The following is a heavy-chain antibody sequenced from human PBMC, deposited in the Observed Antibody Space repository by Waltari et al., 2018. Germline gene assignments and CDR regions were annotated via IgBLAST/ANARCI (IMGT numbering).Heavy chain of an antibody. CDR1: GYTFTGYY. V-gene: IGHV1-2*02. CDR3: ARDPLDIVGAWSFDY. Sequence: QVQLVQSGAEVKKPGASVKVSCKASGYTFTGYYMHWVRQAPGQGLEWMGWINPNSGGTNYAQKLQGRVTMTRDTSISTAYMELSRLRSDDTAVYYCARDPLDIVGAWSFDYWGQGTLVIVSS. D-gene: IGHD5-12*01. J-gene: IGHJ4*02. CDR2: INPNSGGT.